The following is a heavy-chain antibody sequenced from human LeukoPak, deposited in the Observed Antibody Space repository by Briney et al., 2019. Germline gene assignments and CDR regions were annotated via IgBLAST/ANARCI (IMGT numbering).Heavy chain of an antibody. CDR1: GFTFRGHA. CDR2: ISGSGGST. CDR3: AKGRYYGSGKGGYFEY. D-gene: IGHD3-10*01. J-gene: IGHJ4*02. Sequence: GGSLRLSCAASGFTFRGHAMSWVRQAPGKGLEWVSGISGSGGSTYYADSVKGRLTISRDNSKNTLYLQMNSLRAEDTAVYYCAKGRYYGSGKGGYFEYWGQGTLVTGSS. V-gene: IGHV3-23*01.